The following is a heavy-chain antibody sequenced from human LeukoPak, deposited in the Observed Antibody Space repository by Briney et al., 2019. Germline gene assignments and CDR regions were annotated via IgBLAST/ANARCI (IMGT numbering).Heavy chain of an antibody. CDR3: AREGQLVPPDY. CDR2: INWNGGST. Sequence: GGSLRLSCAASGFTFDDYGMSWVRQAPGKGLEWVSGINWNGGSTGYADSVKGRSTISRDNAKNSLYLQMNSLRAEDTALYHCAREGQLVPPDYWGQGTLVTVSS. V-gene: IGHV3-20*01. J-gene: IGHJ4*02. CDR1: GFTFDDYG. D-gene: IGHD6-6*01.